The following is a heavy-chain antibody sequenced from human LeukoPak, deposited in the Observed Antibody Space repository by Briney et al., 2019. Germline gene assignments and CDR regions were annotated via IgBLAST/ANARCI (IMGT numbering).Heavy chain of an antibody. D-gene: IGHD2-2*02. Sequence: GGSLRLSCAASGFTFSDYYMSWIRQAPGKGQEWVSYISSSGSTIYYADSVKGRFTISRDNAKNSLYLQMNSPRAEDTAVYYCARDCSSTSCYTPNDAFDIWGQGTMVTVSS. V-gene: IGHV3-11*04. CDR1: GFTFSDYY. CDR2: ISSSGSTI. CDR3: ARDCSSTSCYTPNDAFDI. J-gene: IGHJ3*02.